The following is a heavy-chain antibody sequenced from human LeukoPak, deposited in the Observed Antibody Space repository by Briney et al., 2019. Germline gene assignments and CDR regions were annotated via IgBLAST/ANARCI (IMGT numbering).Heavy chain of an antibody. Sequence: GSLRLSCAASGFTFSSYWMSWVRQAPGKGLERIGYIYYSGSTNYNPSLKSRVTISVDTSKNQFSLKLSSVTAADTAVYYCARQSYDILTGYFDYWGQGTLVTVSS. V-gene: IGHV4-59*08. CDR2: IYYSGST. D-gene: IGHD3-9*01. CDR1: GFTFSSYW. CDR3: ARQSYDILTGYFDY. J-gene: IGHJ4*02.